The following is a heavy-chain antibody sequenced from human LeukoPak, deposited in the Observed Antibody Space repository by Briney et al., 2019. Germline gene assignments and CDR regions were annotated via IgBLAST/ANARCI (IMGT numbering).Heavy chain of an antibody. J-gene: IGHJ1*01. Sequence: PSETLSLTCTVSGGSISNYYWSWIRQPPGKGLGWIGYIYYSGSTNYNPSLKSRVTISVDTSKNQFSLKLSSVTAADTAMYYCARAVNSGSYTNFQHWGQGTLVTASS. CDR1: GGSISNYY. V-gene: IGHV4-59*01. CDR3: ARAVNSGSYTNFQH. CDR2: IYYSGST. D-gene: IGHD1-26*01.